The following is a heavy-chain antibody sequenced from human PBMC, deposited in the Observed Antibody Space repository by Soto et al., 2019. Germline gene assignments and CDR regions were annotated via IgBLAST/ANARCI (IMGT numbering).Heavy chain of an antibody. CDR1: GGSISSYY. D-gene: IGHD3-3*01. J-gene: IGHJ6*03. V-gene: IGHV4-59*08. CDR3: ASLYDFWSGYYYPGTRDV. Sequence: PSETLSLTCTVSGGSISSYYWSWIRQPPGKGLEWIGYIYYSGSTNYNPSLKSRVTISVDTSKNQFSLKLSSVTAADTAVYYCASLYDFWSGYYYPGTRDVWGKGTTVTVS. CDR2: IYYSGST.